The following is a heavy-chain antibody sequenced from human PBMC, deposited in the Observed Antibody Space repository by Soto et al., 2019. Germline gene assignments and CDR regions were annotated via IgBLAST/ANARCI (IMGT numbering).Heavy chain of an antibody. CDR3: VGEKNHATRGYYYYGMDV. CDR2: IYYSGST. D-gene: IGHD1-1*01. CDR1: GGSISSSSYY. V-gene: IGHV4-39*07. J-gene: IGHJ6*02. Sequence: KSSETLSLTCIVSGGSISSSSYYWGWIRQPPGKGLEWIGSIYYSGSTYYNPSLKSRVTISVDTSKNQFSLKLSSVTAAETAIYYCVGEKNHATRGYYYYGMDVWGQGTTVTVSS.